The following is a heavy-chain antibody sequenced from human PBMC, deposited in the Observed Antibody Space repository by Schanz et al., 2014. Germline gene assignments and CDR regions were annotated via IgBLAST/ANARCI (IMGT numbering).Heavy chain of an antibody. CDR2: ISGDSDYI. CDR1: GFAFSTSS. CDR3: ARDRDAGGYDS. D-gene: IGHD2-8*02. J-gene: IGHJ5*01. Sequence: EVRLVESGGGLVKPGGSLRLSCEASGFAFSTSSMNWVRQAPGKGLEWVSSISGDSDYIYYADSVKGRFTISRDNAKNSVYLQMHSLRAEDTALYYCARDRDAGGYDSWGQGTLVTVSS. V-gene: IGHV3-21*01.